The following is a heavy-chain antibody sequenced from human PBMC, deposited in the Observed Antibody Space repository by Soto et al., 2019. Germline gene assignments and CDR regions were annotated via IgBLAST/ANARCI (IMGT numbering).Heavy chain of an antibody. CDR3: ARDSLGSSEN. CDR1: GGTFSSYT. CDR2: IIPILGIA. J-gene: IGHJ4*02. V-gene: IGHV1-69*08. Sequence: QVQLVQSGAEVKKPGSSVKVSCKASGGTFSSYTISWVRQAPGQGLECMGRIIPILGIANYAQKFQGRATISEDKTTRTDYMELSSLRSEDTAVYYCARDSLGSSENWGQGTLVTVSS. D-gene: IGHD2-2*01.